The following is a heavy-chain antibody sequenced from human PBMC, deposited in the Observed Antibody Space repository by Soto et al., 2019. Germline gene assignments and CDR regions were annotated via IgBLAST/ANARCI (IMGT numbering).Heavy chain of an antibody. CDR3: GSGDRRNTWSHSFDY. Sequence: SSETLSLTSTVSGGSISSSSYHWGWIRQPPGKGLEWIGSIYYTGTSYYNPSLKSRVTISVDTSKNQFSLKLSSVTAADTAVYYCGSGDRRNTWSHSFDYWGQGTLVTVS. J-gene: IGHJ4*02. V-gene: IGHV4-39*01. CDR1: GGSISSSSYH. CDR2: IYYTGTS. D-gene: IGHD6-13*01.